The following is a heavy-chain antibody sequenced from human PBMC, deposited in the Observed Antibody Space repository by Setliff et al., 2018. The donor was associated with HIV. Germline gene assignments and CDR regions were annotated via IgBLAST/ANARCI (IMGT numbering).Heavy chain of an antibody. CDR3: AKPTSGMYPRSFDL. CDR2: VGVGGGAT. CDR1: GFAFSTFD. V-gene: IGHV3-23*01. J-gene: IGHJ3*01. Sequence: PGESLKISCAASGFAFSTFDMNWVRQAPGKGLEWVSAVGVGGGATYYADSVRGRFAVSRDDSKNTLYLEMSGLRAEDTAIYYCAKPTSGMYPRSFDLWGQGTMVTVSS. D-gene: IGHD1-1*01.